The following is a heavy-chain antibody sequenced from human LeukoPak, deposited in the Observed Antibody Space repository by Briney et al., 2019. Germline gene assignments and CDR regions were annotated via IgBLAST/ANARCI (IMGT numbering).Heavy chain of an antibody. CDR1: GDSISNYY. J-gene: IGHJ5*02. CDR3: ARSFAIVVVPTNWFDP. V-gene: IGHV4-34*01. CDR2: INHSGST. Sequence: PSETLSLTCTVSGDSISNYYWSWIRQPPGKGLEWIGEINHSGSTNYNPSLKSRVTISVDTSKNQFSLKLSSVTAADTAVYYCARSFAIVVVPTNWFDPWGQGTLVTVSS. D-gene: IGHD2-2*01.